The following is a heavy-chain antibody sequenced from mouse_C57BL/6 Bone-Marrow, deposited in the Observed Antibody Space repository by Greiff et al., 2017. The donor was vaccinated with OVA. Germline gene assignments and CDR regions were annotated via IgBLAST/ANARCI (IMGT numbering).Heavy chain of an antibody. CDR1: GYTFTDYN. J-gene: IGHJ4*01. D-gene: IGHD2-5*01. CDR3: AREGVRDSLYAMDY. CDR2: INPNNGGT. V-gene: IGHV1-22*01. Sequence: EVQGVESGPELVKPGASVKMSCKASGYTFTDYNMHWVKQSHGKSLEWIGYINPNNGGTSYNQKFKGKATLTVNKSSSTAYMELRSLTSEDSAVYYCAREGVRDSLYAMDYWGQGTSVTVSS.